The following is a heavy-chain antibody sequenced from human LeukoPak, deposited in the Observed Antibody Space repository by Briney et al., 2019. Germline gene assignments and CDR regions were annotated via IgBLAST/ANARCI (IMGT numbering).Heavy chain of an antibody. CDR2: ISSSGSTI. V-gene: IGHV3-48*03. Sequence: GGSLRLSCAASGFTYSSYEMNWVRPAPGKGLEWVSYISSSGSTIYYADSVKGRFTISRDNAKNSLYLQMNSLRAEDTAVYYCARLGFPVYYYYMDVWGKGTTVSVS. CDR1: GFTYSSYE. CDR3: ARLGFPVYYYYMDV. J-gene: IGHJ6*03. D-gene: IGHD2-15*01.